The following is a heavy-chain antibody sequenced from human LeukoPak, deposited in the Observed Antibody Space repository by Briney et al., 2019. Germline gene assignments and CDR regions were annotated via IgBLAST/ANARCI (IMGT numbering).Heavy chain of an antibody. CDR3: ARIGISARGTNFHH. V-gene: IGHV1-2*02. CDR2: INSNSADT. CDR1: GYTFTGYY. J-gene: IGHJ1*01. D-gene: IGHD6-13*01. Sequence: ASVKVSCKASGYTFTGYYMHWVRQAPGQGLEWMGWINSNSADTNYAQNFQGRVTMTRDTSISTAYMELSRLRSDDTVLYYCARIGISARGTNFHHWGQGTLVTVSS.